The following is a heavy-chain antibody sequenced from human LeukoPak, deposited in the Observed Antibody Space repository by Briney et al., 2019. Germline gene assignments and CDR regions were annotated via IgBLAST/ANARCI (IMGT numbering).Heavy chain of an antibody. J-gene: IGHJ3*02. D-gene: IGHD2-15*01. CDR3: ARSDIYCSGGSCPPNTFDIFDI. Sequence: SETLSLTCTVSGGSISPYYWSWIRQPPGKGLEWVAYIYYSGSTDYNPSLKSRVTISVDLSKNQFSLKLSSVTAADTAVYYCARSDIYCSGGSCPPNTFDIFDIWGQGTMVTVSS. V-gene: IGHV4-59*01. CDR1: GGSISPYY. CDR2: IYYSGST.